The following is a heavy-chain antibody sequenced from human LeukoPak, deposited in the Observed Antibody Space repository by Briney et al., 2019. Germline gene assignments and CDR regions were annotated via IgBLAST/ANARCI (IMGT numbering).Heavy chain of an antibody. CDR1: GYSLTDLS. CDR2: FDPEHREA. Sequence: ASVKVSCKVSGYSLTDLSMHWVRPAPGNGLEWMGGFDPEHREAIYAQKFQGRVSMTEDTSTDTAYMELSSLRSEDTAVYYCAAGGIYSLLDYWGQGTLVTVSS. CDR3: AAGGIYSLLDY. D-gene: IGHD1-26*01. V-gene: IGHV1-24*01. J-gene: IGHJ4*02.